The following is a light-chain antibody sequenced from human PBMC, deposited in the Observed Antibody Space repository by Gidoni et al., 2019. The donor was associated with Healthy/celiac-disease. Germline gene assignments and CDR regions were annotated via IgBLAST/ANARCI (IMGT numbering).Light chain of an antibody. CDR3: QQRSNWPPFT. CDR2: DAS. J-gene: IGKJ5*01. V-gene: IGKV3-11*01. Sequence: LHCRASQSVSSALACYQQKAGTYPRRLIYDASNRATGITARCSGRRSGTDFTLTIRSLEPEDCAVYYCQQRSNWPPFTFGQGTRLEIK. CDR1: QSVSSA.